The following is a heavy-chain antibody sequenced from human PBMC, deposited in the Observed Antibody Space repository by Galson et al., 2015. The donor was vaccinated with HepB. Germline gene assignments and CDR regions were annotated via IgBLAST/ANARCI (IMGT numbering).Heavy chain of an antibody. Sequence: LRLSCAASGFPFSSYSMNWVRQAPGKGLEWVSYISSSSSTIYYADSVKGRFTISRDNAKNSLYLQMNSLRAEDTAVYYCARGGSGGAARRVYYYYYMDVWGKGTTVTVSS. D-gene: IGHD6-6*01. CDR3: ARGGSGGAARRVYYYYYMDV. CDR1: GFPFSSYS. CDR2: ISSSSSTI. V-gene: IGHV3-48*01. J-gene: IGHJ6*03.